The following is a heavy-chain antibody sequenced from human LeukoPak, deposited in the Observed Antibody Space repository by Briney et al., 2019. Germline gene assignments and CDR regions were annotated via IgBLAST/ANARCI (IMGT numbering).Heavy chain of an antibody. V-gene: IGHV4-39*07. CDR1: GGSISSSSYY. J-gene: IGHJ1*01. CDR3: AGYYGDYGYFQH. CDR2: IYYSGRT. D-gene: IGHD4-17*01. Sequence: PSETLSLTCTVSGGSISSSSYYWGWVRQPRGKGVEWIGSIYYSGRTYYNPSLKSRVTISVDTFKNQFSLKLSSVTAADTAVYYCAGYYGDYGYFQHWGQGTLDTVSS.